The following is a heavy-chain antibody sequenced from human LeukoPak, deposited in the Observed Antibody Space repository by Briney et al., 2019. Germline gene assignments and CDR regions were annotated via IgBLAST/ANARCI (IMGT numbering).Heavy chain of an antibody. CDR1: GFTFSSYG. J-gene: IGHJ4*02. V-gene: IGHV3-30*18. CDR2: ISYDGSNK. CDR3: AKDQGEGVCSSRYVGY. D-gene: IGHD6-13*01. Sequence: GGSLRLSCAASGFTFSSYGMHWVRQAPGKGLEWVAVISYDGSNKYYADSVKGRFTISRDNSKNTLYLQMNSLRAEDTAVYYCAKDQGEGVCSSRYVGYWGQGTLVTVSS.